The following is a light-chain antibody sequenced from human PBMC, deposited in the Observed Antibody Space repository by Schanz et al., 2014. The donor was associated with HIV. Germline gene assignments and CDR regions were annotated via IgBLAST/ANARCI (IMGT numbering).Light chain of an antibody. Sequence: QSALTQPASVSGSPGQSIAISCTGTSSDVGGYNYVSWYQQHPGKAPKLMVYDVNYRPSGVSNRFSGSKSGNTASLTISGLQAEDEADYYCTSYAGSLPLVFGGGTKLTVL. V-gene: IGLV2-14*03. CDR1: SSDVGGYNY. CDR2: DVN. J-gene: IGLJ2*01. CDR3: TSYAGSLPLV.